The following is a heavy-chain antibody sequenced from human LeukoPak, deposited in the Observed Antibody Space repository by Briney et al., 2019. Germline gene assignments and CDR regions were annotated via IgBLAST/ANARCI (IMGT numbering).Heavy chain of an antibody. D-gene: IGHD2-15*01. CDR2: MNPNSGNT. J-gene: IGHJ6*02. V-gene: IGHV1-8*01. Sequence: ASVKVSCKASGYTFTSYDTNWVRQATGQGLEWMGWMNPNSGNTGYAQKFQGRVTMTRNTSISTAYMELSSLRSEDTAVYYCARYVRLVARLYYYYGMDVWGQGTTVTVSS. CDR3: ARYVRLVARLYYYYGMDV. CDR1: GYTFTSYD.